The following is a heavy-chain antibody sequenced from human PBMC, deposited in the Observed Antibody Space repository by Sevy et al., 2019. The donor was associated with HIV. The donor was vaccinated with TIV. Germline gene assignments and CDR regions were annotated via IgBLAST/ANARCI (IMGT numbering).Heavy chain of an antibody. Sequence: SETLSLICTVSGGSISSYYWSWIRQPPGKGLEWIGYIYYSGSTKYNPSLKSRVTTSVDTSKNQFFLKLSSVTAADTAVYFCARGRGVYYYDRGGYYPLRNYYMDVWGKGTTVTVSS. V-gene: IGHV4-59*01. CDR3: ARGRGVYYYDRGGYYPLRNYYMDV. CDR1: GGSISSYY. D-gene: IGHD3-22*01. J-gene: IGHJ6*03. CDR2: IYYSGST.